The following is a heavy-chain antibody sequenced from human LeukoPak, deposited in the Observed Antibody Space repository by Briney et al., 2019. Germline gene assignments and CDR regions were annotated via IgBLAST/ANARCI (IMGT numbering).Heavy chain of an antibody. V-gene: IGHV3-23*01. CDR2: VSGSGGET. CDR3: AKVPHYGGNSPYFDS. J-gene: IGHJ4*02. Sequence: GGSLRLSCAASGFTFSSYEMSWVRQAPGKGLEWVSSVSGSGGETHSTDSVRGRFTISRDNSKGTLYLQMSSLRAEDTAVYYCAKVPHYGGNSPYFDSWGQGTLVTVSS. CDR1: GFTFSSYE. D-gene: IGHD4-23*01.